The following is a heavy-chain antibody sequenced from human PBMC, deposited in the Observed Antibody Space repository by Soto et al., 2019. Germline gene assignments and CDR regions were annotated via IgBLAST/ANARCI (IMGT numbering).Heavy chain of an antibody. CDR2: ISYDGSNK. D-gene: IGHD2-8*01. V-gene: IGHV3-30*03. J-gene: IGHJ6*02. CDR3: ARAPDIVLIRAYYYYGMDV. Sequence: GGSLRLSCAASGFTFSSYGMHWVRQAPGKGLEWVAVISYDGSNKYYADSVKGRFTISRDNSKNTLYVQMNSLRPEDTAVYYCARAPDIVLIRAYYYYGMDVWGQGTTVTVSS. CDR1: GFTFSSYG.